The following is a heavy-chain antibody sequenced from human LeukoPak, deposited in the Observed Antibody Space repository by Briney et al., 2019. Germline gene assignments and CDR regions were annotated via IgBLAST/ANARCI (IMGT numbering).Heavy chain of an antibody. V-gene: IGHV1-69*04. D-gene: IGHD5-12*01. J-gene: IGHJ4*02. CDR1: GGTFSSYA. CDR3: ARDSGSGYENFDY. CDR2: IIPILGIA. Sequence: SVKVSCTASGGTFSSYAISWVRQAPGQGLEWMGRIIPILGIANYAQKFQGRVTITADKSTSTAYMELSSLRSEDTAVYYCARDSGSGYENFDYWGQGTLVTVSS.